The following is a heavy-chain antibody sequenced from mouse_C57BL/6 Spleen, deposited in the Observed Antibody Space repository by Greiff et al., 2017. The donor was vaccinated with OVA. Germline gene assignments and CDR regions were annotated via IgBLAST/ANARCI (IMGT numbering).Heavy chain of an antibody. CDR3: ARRGKNGPWFAY. V-gene: IGHV1-47*01. CDR1: GYTFTTYP. Sequence: QVQLKESGAELVKPGASVKMSCKASGYTFTTYPIEWMKQNHGKSLEWIGNFHPYNDDTKYNEKFKGKATLTVEKSSSTVYWELSRLTSDDSAVYYCARRGKNGPWFAYWGQGTLVTVSA. J-gene: IGHJ3*01. D-gene: IGHD1-1*02. CDR2: FHPYNDDT.